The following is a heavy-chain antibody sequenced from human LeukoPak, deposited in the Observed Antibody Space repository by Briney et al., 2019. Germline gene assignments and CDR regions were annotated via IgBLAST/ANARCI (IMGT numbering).Heavy chain of an antibody. Sequence: ASVKVSCKASGYTFTSYDINWVRQATGQGLEWMGWMDPNSGNTGYAQKFQGRVTITRNTSISTAYMELSSLRSEDTAVYYCARGHKMGGSLKIVVVPAAPLDYWGQGTLVTVSS. D-gene: IGHD2-2*01. J-gene: IGHJ4*02. CDR2: MDPNSGNT. CDR3: ARGHKMGGSLKIVVVPAAPLDY. CDR1: GYTFTSYD. V-gene: IGHV1-8*01.